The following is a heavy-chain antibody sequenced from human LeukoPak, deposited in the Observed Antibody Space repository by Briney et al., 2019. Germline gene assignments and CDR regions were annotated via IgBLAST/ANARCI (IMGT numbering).Heavy chain of an antibody. D-gene: IGHD2-15*01. V-gene: IGHV3-23*01. CDR3: AKGTSSSCYSAPNY. Sequence: GRSLRLSCAASGFTFSSYAMNWVRQAPGKGLEWVSAICSNDNNTYYANSVKGRFTISRDNSKNTLSLQLNSLRAEDTAVYYCAKGTSSSCYSAPNYWGQGTLVTVSS. CDR1: GFTFSSYA. J-gene: IGHJ4*02. CDR2: ICSNDNNT.